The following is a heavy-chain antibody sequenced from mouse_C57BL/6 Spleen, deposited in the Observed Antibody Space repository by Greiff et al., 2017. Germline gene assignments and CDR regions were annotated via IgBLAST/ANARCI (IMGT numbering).Heavy chain of an antibody. Sequence: QVTLKESGPGILQPSQTLSLTCSFSGFSLSTFGMGVGWIRPPSGKGLEWLAHIWWDVDKYYNPVLKSRLTISKDTSKNQVFLKIDDVDTADTATYFDARIADYSSLYAMDYWGQGTSVTVSS. CDR3: ARIADYSSLYAMDY. CDR2: IWWDVDK. CDR1: GFSLSTFGMG. D-gene: IGHD2-5*01. J-gene: IGHJ4*01. V-gene: IGHV8-8*01.